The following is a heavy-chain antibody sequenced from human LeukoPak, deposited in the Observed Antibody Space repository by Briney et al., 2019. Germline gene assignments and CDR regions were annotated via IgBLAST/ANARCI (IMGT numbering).Heavy chain of an antibody. CDR3: ARVALDSSGDNYGQGAFDY. V-gene: IGHV3-48*03. CDR2: ISGSGRTI. J-gene: IGHJ4*02. D-gene: IGHD6-19*01. Sequence: PGGSLRLSCAASGFTFSRYEMNWVRQAPGKGLEWLSYISGSGRTIFYGDSVKGRFTISRDNANNSLYLQINSLRAEDTALYYCARVALDSSGDNYGQGAFDYWGQGTLVSFSS. CDR1: GFTFSRYE.